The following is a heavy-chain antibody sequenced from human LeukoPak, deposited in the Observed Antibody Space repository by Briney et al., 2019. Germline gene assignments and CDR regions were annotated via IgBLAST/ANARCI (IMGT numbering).Heavy chain of an antibody. CDR2: ISYNGGDI. J-gene: IGHJ4*01. D-gene: IGHD1/OR15-1a*01. CDR1: GFIFNSCP. V-gene: IGHV3-64*01. CDR3: ARGGTPGSFDY. Sequence: GGSLRLSCAASGFIFNSCPMHWVRQAPGKGLESISAISYNGGDIYYANSVRGRFAISRDNSKNTLYLQMGSLRPEDTAFYYCARGGTPGSFDYWGQEPWSPSPQ.